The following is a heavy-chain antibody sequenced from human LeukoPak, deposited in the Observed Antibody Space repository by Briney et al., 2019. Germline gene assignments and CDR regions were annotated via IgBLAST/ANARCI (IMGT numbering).Heavy chain of an antibody. J-gene: IGHJ6*04. CDR1: GGSISRGGYY. Sequence: PSQTLSLTCTVSGGSISRGGYYWSWIRQHPGKGLEWIGYIYYSGSTYYSPSLKSRVTISVDTSKNQFSLKLSSVTAADTAVYYCARGGYDYYYYGMDVWGKGTTVTVSS. CDR2: IYYSGST. CDR3: ARGGYDYYYYGMDV. D-gene: IGHD5-12*01. V-gene: IGHV4-31*03.